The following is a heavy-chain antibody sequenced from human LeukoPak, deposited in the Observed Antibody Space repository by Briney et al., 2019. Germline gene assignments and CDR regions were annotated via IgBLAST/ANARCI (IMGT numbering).Heavy chain of an antibody. D-gene: IGHD2-2*01. CDR2: ISYDGSNK. Sequence: GRSLRLSCAASGFTFSSYGMHWVRQAPGKGLEWVAVISYDGSNKYYADSVKGRFTISRDNSKNTLYLQMNSLRAEDTAVYYCAKDNTDIVVVPAAMPYYFDYWGQGTLVTVSS. CDR3: AKDNTDIVVVPAAMPYYFDY. V-gene: IGHV3-30*18. J-gene: IGHJ4*02. CDR1: GFTFSSYG.